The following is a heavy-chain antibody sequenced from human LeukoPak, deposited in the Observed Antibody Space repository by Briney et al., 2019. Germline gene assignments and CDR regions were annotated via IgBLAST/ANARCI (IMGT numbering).Heavy chain of an antibody. D-gene: IGHD5-18*01. CDR1: GYTFTSYY. Sequence: ASVKVSCKASGYTFTSYYIHWARQAPGQGLEWMGIINPSSGDTIYTQKFQGRVTMTRDTSTSTVYMELSSLRSEDTAVFYCATVGYSQFFDYWGQGTLVTVSS. CDR2: INPSSGDT. J-gene: IGHJ4*02. CDR3: ATVGYSQFFDY. V-gene: IGHV1-46*01.